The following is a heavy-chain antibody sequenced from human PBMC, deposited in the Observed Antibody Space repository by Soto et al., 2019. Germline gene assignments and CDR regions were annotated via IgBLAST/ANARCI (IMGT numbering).Heavy chain of an antibody. J-gene: IGHJ5*02. CDR3: AREGGSLNWFDL. CDR1: GFTFSSYS. Sequence: EVQLLESGGGLVQPGGSLRLSCAASGFTFSSYSMNWVRQAPGKGLEWVSYISSSSTVYYADSVKGRFTISRDNAKNSVYLQMNSLRDEDTAVYYCAREGGSLNWFDLWGQGTLVTVSS. D-gene: IGHD1-26*01. V-gene: IGHV3-48*02. CDR2: ISSSSTV.